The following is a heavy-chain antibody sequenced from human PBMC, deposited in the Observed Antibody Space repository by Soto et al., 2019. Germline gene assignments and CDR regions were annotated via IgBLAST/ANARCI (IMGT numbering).Heavy chain of an antibody. CDR1: GFKVGSSY. Sequence: EVKVIESGGDLIEPGGYLRLSCAASGFKVGSSYVTWVRQAPGEGLEWVSVIVSGGSTHYADSVTGRFTVSRYVSNNTVYLHMSSLRAEDTAVYFCATDSRNVGIGYFDSWGLGTLVTVSS. J-gene: IGHJ4*02. CDR3: ATDSRNVGIGYFDS. V-gene: IGHV3-53*01. CDR2: IVSGGST. D-gene: IGHD1-26*01.